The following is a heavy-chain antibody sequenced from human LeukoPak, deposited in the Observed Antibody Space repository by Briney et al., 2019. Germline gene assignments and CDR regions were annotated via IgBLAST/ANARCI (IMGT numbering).Heavy chain of an antibody. CDR3: AGRVPVPSVRGVIQNYYYYGMDV. CDR2: INHSGST. D-gene: IGHD3-10*01. CDR1: GGSISTYY. Sequence: SETLSLTCTLSGGSISTYYWSWIRQPPGKGLEWIGEINHSGSTNYNPSLKSRVTISVDTSKNQFSLKLSSVTAADTAVYYCAGRVPVPSVRGVIQNYYYYGMDVWGQGTTVTVSS. V-gene: IGHV4-34*01. J-gene: IGHJ6*02.